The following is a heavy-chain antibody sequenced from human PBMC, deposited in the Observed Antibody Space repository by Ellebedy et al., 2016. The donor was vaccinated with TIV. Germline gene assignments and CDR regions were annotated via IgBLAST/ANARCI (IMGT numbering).Heavy chain of an antibody. Sequence: MPSETLSLTCAVSGYSISSTNWWGWIRQPPGKGLEWIGYIYYSGSTYYNPSLKSRVTMSVDTSKNQVSLKLSTVTAVDTAVYYCARNTGGTHGGFDYWGQGTLVTVSS. CDR3: ARNTGGTHGGFDY. J-gene: IGHJ4*02. D-gene: IGHD3-10*01. V-gene: IGHV4-28*01. CDR2: IYYSGST. CDR1: GYSISSTNW.